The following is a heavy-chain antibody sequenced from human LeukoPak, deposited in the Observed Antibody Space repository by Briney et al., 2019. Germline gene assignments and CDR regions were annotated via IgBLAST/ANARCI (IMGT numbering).Heavy chain of an antibody. Sequence: GGSLRLSCAASGFTFNRYWMHWVRQAPGRGLVWVSRISSDGSNTNYADSVKGRFTISRDNAENTLYLQMDSLTAEDTAVYYCVSRNYGSSPFDYWGQGTLVTVSS. J-gene: IGHJ4*02. CDR2: ISSDGSNT. CDR1: GFTFNRYW. V-gene: IGHV3-74*01. D-gene: IGHD4-17*01. CDR3: VSRNYGSSPFDY.